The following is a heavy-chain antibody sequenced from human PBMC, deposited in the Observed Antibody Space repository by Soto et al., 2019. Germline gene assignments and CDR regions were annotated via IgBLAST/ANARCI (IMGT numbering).Heavy chain of an antibody. V-gene: IGHV3-15*07. D-gene: IGHD3-3*01. Sequence: EVQRVESGRGLVQPGGSLRLSRAASGFSITNTWMQRVRQAPGKGLEWVGRAESKADGGAADYAAPVNDRFTVSREDSKNTQYLQMNSLKREDTAVYYCTSYPDLWGGHTPLWGQGALVTVSS. J-gene: IGHJ4*02. CDR3: TSYPDLWGGHTPL. CDR1: GFSITNTW. CDR2: AESKADGGAA.